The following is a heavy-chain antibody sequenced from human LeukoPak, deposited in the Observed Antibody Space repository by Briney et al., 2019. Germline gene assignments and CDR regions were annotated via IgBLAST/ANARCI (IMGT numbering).Heavy chain of an antibody. CDR3: ARAEGYSSSSYPFDY. CDR1: GFSFSGHW. V-gene: IGHV3-21*01. D-gene: IGHD6-6*01. Sequence: PGGSLRLSCAASGFSFSGHWMTWVRQAPGKGLEWVSSISSSSSYIYYADSVKGRFTISRDNAKNSLYLQMNSLRAEDTAVYYCARAEGYSSSSYPFDYWGQGTLVTVSS. J-gene: IGHJ4*02. CDR2: ISSSSSYI.